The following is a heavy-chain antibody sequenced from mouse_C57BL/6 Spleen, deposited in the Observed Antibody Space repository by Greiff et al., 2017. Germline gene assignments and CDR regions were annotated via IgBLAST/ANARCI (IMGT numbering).Heavy chain of an antibody. V-gene: IGHV1-64*01. Sequence: QVQLQQPGAELVNPGASVKLSCKASGYTFTSYWMHWVKQRPGQGLEWIGMIHPNSGSTNYNEKFKSKATLTVDKSSSTAYMQLSSLTSEDSAVYYCASRGTTDYFDYWGQGTTLTVSS. J-gene: IGHJ2*01. D-gene: IGHD1-1*01. CDR1: GYTFTSYW. CDR2: IHPNSGST. CDR3: ASRGTTDYFDY.